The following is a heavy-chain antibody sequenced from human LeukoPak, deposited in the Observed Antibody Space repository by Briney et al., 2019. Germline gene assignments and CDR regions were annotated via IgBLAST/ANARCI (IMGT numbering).Heavy chain of an antibody. V-gene: IGHV1-18*01. D-gene: IGHD3-10*01. CDR3: ARGHSITMVRGTPVDY. J-gene: IGHJ4*02. CDR1: GYTFTSYG. CDR2: ISAYNGNT. Sequence: ASVTVSCKASGYTFTSYGISWVRQAPGQGLEWMGWISAYNGNTNYAQKLQGRVTMTTDTSTSTAYMELRSLRSDDTAVYYCARGHSITMVRGTPVDYWGQGTLVTVSS.